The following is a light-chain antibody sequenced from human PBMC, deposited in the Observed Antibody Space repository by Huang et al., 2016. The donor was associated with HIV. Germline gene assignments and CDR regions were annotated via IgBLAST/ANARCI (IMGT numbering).Light chain of an antibody. CDR1: QSIKKY. Sequence: DIQMTQSPSYLSASVGVRVTITCRASQSIKKYLNWYQQKPGKAPKLLIYGASSLQSVVPSRFSGSGSGTDFTLTISSLQPEDFATYYCQQSYSTLLFTFGPGTKVDI. CDR2: GAS. CDR3: QQSYSTLLFT. V-gene: IGKV1-39*01. J-gene: IGKJ3*01.